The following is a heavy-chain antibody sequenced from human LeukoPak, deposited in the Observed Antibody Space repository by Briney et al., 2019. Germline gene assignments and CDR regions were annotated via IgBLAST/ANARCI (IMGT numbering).Heavy chain of an antibody. Sequence: SETLSLTCTVSGGSISSGGYYWSWIRQHPGKGLEWIGYIYYSGSTYYNPSLKSRVTISVDTSKNQFSLKLSSVTAADTAVYYCARSFPAPFSRRWYGFLYWGQGPLVTVSS. CDR2: IYYSGST. J-gene: IGHJ4*02. D-gene: IGHD6-13*01. CDR3: ARSFPAPFSRRWYGFLY. V-gene: IGHV4-31*03. CDR1: GGSISSGGYY.